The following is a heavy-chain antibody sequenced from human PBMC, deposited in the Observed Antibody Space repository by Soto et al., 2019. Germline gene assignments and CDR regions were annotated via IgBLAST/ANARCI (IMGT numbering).Heavy chain of an antibody. CDR3: AKDLVIAPDQYYSYYGMDV. CDR2: ISGSGGNT. D-gene: IGHD2-15*01. J-gene: IGHJ6*02. V-gene: IGHV3-23*01. Sequence: EVQLLESGGGLVQPGGSLRLSCAASGFTFSNYAMSWVRQAPGKGLEWVSGISGSGGNTYYADSVKGRFTISRDISKNTLYLQMNSLRAEDTAVYYCAKDLVIAPDQYYSYYGMDVWGQGTTVTVSS. CDR1: GFTFSNYA.